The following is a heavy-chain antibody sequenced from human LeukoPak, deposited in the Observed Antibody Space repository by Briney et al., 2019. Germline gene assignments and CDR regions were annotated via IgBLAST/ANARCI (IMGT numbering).Heavy chain of an antibody. Sequence: PGRSLRLSCAASGFTFNTYGMHCVRQAPGKGLEWVALIWYDGNNKYYADSVKGRFTISRDNSKNTLYLQMNSLRAEDTAVYYCASQTRGYSYGWYYFDYWGQGTLVTVSS. D-gene: IGHD5-18*01. J-gene: IGHJ4*02. CDR1: GFTFNTYG. CDR3: ASQTRGYSYGWYYFDY. CDR2: IWYDGNNK. V-gene: IGHV3-33*08.